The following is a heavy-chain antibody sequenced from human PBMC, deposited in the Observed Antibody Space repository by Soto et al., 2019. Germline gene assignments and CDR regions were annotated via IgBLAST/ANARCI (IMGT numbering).Heavy chain of an antibody. CDR1: GGSISSYY. D-gene: IGHD6-19*01. J-gene: IGHJ3*02. CDR2: IYYSGST. V-gene: IGHV4-59*08. Sequence: LSLTCTVSGGSISSYYWSWIRQPPGKGLEWIGYIYYSGSTNYNPSLKSRVTISVDTSKNQFSLKLSSVTAADTAVYYCARGFGGYSSGWAPDDAFDIWGQGTMVTVSS. CDR3: ARGFGGYSSGWAPDDAFDI.